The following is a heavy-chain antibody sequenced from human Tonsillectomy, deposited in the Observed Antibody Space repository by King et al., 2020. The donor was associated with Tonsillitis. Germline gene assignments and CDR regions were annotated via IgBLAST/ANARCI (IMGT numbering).Heavy chain of an antibody. CDR3: AKVRQSASDSSGLSYYFDY. Sequence: VQLVESGGGVVQPGGSLRLSCAASGFTFSTYAMNWVRQAPGKGLEWVSTVSGSGGSRYYADSVKGRFIISRDNSKNTLYLQMNSLRAEDTAVYYCAKVRQSASDSSGLSYYFDYWGQGTLVTVSS. CDR2: VSGSGGSR. J-gene: IGHJ4*02. CDR1: GFTFSTYA. V-gene: IGHV3-23*04. D-gene: IGHD3-22*01.